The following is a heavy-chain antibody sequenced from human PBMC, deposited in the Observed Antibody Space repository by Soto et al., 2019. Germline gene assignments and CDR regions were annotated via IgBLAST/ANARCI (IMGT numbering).Heavy chain of an antibody. V-gene: IGHV1-3*01. J-gene: IGHJ4*02. D-gene: IGHD3-22*01. CDR3: ARSPYDSSGYYNY. CDR2: INAGDGNT. CDR1: GYTFTSYA. Sequence: QFQLVQSGAEVKKPGASVKVSCKASGYTFTSYAMHWVRQAPGQRLEWMGWINAGDGNTKYSQKFQGRVTITRDTSARTAYMELSSVRSEDTAVYYCARSPYDSSGYYNYWGQGTLVTVSS.